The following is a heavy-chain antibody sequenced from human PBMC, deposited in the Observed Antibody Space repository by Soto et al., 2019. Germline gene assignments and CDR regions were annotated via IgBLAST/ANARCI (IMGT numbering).Heavy chain of an antibody. D-gene: IGHD6-13*01. CDR3: ARGDSSWYDWFDP. Sequence: ASVKVSCKASGYAFTGYYMHWVRQAPGQGLEWIGMINVNEGGTQYAQNFQDRLTVTRDTSTSTVYMELSSLRSEDTAVYFCARGDSSWYDWFDPWGQGTLVTVSS. CDR2: INVNEGGT. V-gene: IGHV1-46*01. CDR1: GYAFTGYY. J-gene: IGHJ5*02.